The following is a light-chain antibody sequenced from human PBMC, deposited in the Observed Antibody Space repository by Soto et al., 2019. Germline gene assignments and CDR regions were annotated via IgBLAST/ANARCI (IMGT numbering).Light chain of an antibody. J-gene: IGKJ4*01. Sequence: DIPMTQSPSSLSASIGDRVTITCRASPGIGNYLAWYQQKPGKVPKLLIYAASTLQSAVPSRFSGSGSVTDFTLTISSLQHEDVATYYCQKYSSDPLTFGGGTKVEIK. CDR1: PGIGNY. V-gene: IGKV1-27*01. CDR3: QKYSSDPLT. CDR2: AAS.